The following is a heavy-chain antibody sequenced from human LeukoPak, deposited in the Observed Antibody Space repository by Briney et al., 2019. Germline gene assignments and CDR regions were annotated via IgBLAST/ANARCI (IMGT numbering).Heavy chain of an antibody. D-gene: IGHD6-19*01. CDR1: GYTFTSYY. CDR2: INPSGGST. J-gene: IGHJ4*02. V-gene: IGHV1-46*01. Sequence: ASEKVSCKASGYTFTSYYMHWVRQAPGQGLEWMGIINPSGGSTSYAQKFQGRVTMTRDTSTSTVYMELSSLRSEDTAVYYCSRDLVAVAGTNYWGQGTLVTVSS. CDR3: SRDLVAVAGTNY.